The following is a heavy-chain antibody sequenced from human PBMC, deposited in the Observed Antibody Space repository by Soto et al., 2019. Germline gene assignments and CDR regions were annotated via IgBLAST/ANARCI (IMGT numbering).Heavy chain of an antibody. D-gene: IGHD4-4*01. Sequence: PGGSLRLSCAASGFSFSTYVMSWVRQAPGKGLEWVSGIRGSGGRTYYADSVKGRFTISRDNSKNTVFLQMNSLRAEDTAVYYCARDTPDYTPQTQAAGMGYYYGMDVWGQGTTVTVSS. CDR2: IRGSGGRT. CDR1: GFSFSTYV. CDR3: ARDTPDYTPQTQAAGMGYYYGMDV. J-gene: IGHJ6*02. V-gene: IGHV3-23*01.